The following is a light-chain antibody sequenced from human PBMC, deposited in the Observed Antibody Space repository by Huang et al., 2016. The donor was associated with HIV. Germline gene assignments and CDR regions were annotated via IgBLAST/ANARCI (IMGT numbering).Light chain of an antibody. V-gene: IGKV4-1*01. CDR2: WAT. Sequence: DIVMTQSPDSLAVSPGERAPINCKSSQTVLYSLNKKNYLAWFQQKPGRPPKLLIYWATTREAGGPDRFSGSGSGTDFTLTINNLQAEDVAVYFCLQYYSVPQTFGHGTKVEIK. J-gene: IGKJ1*01. CDR1: QTVLYSLNKKNY. CDR3: LQYYSVPQT.